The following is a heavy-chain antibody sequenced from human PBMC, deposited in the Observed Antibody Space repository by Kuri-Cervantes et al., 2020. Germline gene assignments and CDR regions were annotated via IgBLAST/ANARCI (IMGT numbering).Heavy chain of an antibody. CDR1: GGSFSGYY. J-gene: IGHJ4*02. D-gene: IGHD6-13*01. Sequence: ESLKISCAAYGGSFSGYYWSWIRQPPGKGLEWIGEINHSGSTNYNPSLKSRVTISVDTSKNQFSLKLSSVTAADTAVYYCVRLFGIAAAGQIDYWGQGSLVTDSS. CDR3: VRLFGIAAAGQIDY. V-gene: IGHV4-34*01. CDR2: INHSGST.